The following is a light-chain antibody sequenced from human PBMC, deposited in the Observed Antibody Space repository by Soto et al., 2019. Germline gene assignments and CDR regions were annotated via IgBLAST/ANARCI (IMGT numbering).Light chain of an antibody. CDR2: DDS. Sequence: SYELTQPPSVSVAPGQTARISCGGNNIGRKSVHWYQQKPGRAPVVVVYDDSDRPSGIPERFSGANSGDTATLTIRRVEAGDEADYYCHVWDSSSGHYIFGTGTKVTVL. CDR1: NIGRKS. CDR3: HVWDSSSGHYI. J-gene: IGLJ1*01. V-gene: IGLV3-21*02.